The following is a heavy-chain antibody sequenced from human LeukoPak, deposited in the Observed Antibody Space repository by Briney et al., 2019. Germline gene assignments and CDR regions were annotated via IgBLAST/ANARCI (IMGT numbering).Heavy chain of an antibody. D-gene: IGHD4-17*01. CDR2: IYTSGST. J-gene: IGHJ5*02. CDR1: GGSISSGSYY. CDR3: ARALAVTTLGDPTNWFDP. V-gene: IGHV4-61*02. Sequence: SETLSLTCTVSGGSISSGSYYSGWIRQPAGKGLEWIGRIYTSGSTNYNPSLKSRVTISVDTSKNQFSLKLSSVTAADTAVSYFARALAVTTLGDPTNWFDPWGQGTLVTVSS.